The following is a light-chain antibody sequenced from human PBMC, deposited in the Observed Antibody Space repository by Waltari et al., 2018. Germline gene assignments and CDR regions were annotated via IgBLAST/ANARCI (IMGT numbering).Light chain of an antibody. CDR2: KAS. V-gene: IGKV1-5*03. Sequence: DIQMTQSPSTLSASVGDRVTITCRASQSILTWLAWYQQKPGKAPELLIYKASNLQSGVPSRFSGSGSGTEFTLTISSLQPDDFATYYCQQYSSHYTFGQGTKLEIK. CDR3: QQYSSHYT. CDR1: QSILTW. J-gene: IGKJ2*01.